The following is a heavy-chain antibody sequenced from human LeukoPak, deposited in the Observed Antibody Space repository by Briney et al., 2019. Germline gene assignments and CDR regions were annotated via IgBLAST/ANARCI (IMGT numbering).Heavy chain of an antibody. CDR3: ARSSDSSGYYGGGIIDY. D-gene: IGHD6-19*01. CDR2: IYTNENT. V-gene: IGHV4-4*07. CDR1: GGSISIYY. J-gene: IGHJ4*02. Sequence: TSETLSLTCTVSGGSISIYYWNWIRQPAGKGLEWIGRIYTNENTFFNPSLKSRVTMSVDTSKNQFSLQLTSVTAADAAVYYCARSSDSSGYYGGGIIDYWGQGTLVTVSS.